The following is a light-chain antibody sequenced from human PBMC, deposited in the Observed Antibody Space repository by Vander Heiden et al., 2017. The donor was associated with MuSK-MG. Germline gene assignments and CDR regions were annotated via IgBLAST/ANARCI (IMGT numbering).Light chain of an antibody. Sequence: DIQVTQSPSSLSASVGDGVTITCRTSETISVYLHWYPQRPGQAPDLLIHEASRLQSGVPSRFSGSVSGTDFTLTITGLQPADIATYYCQQSYTPPYTFGQGTKLEI. CDR1: ETISVY. J-gene: IGKJ2*01. V-gene: IGKV1-39*01. CDR2: EAS. CDR3: QQSYTPPYT.